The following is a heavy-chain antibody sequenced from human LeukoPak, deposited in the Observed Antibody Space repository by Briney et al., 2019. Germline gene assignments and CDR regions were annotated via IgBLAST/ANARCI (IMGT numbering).Heavy chain of an antibody. J-gene: IGHJ3*02. Sequence: SETLSLTCTVSGGSISSYYWSWIRQPAGKGLEWIGRIYTSGSTNYNPSLKSRVTISVDTSKNQFSLKLSSVTAADTAVYYCARGKTIFGVVIIHHAFDIWGQGTMVTVSS. CDR2: IYTSGST. V-gene: IGHV4-4*07. CDR3: ARGKTIFGVVIIHHAFDI. D-gene: IGHD3-3*01. CDR1: GGSISSYY.